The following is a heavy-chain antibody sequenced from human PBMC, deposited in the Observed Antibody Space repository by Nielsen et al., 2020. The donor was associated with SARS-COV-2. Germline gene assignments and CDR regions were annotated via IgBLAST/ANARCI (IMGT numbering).Heavy chain of an antibody. J-gene: IGHJ6*02. CDR3: AGHPYYYYGMDV. CDR1: GFTFGTYW. V-gene: IGHV3-30*03. Sequence: GESLKIPCAASGFTFGTYWMSWARQAPGKGLEWVAVISYDGSNKYYADSVKGRFTISRDNSKNTLYLQMNSLRAEDTAVYYCAGHPYYYYGMDVWGQGTTVTVSS. CDR2: ISYDGSNK.